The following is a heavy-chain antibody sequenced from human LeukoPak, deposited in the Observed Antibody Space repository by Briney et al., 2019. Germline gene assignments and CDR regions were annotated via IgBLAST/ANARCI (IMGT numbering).Heavy chain of an antibody. J-gene: IGHJ4*02. D-gene: IGHD5-12*01. CDR3: ARSYSGYVSPFDY. Sequence: SETLSLTCAVSGGSISSGGYSWSWIRQPPGKGLEWIGYIYHSGSTYYNPSLKSRVTISEDRSKNQFSLKLSSVTAADTAVYYCARSYSGYVSPFDYWGQGTLVTVSS. CDR2: IYHSGST. CDR1: GGSISSGGYS. V-gene: IGHV4-30-2*01.